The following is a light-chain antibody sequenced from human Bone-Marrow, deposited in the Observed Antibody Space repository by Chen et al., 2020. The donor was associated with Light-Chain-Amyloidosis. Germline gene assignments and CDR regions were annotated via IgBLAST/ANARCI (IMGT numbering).Light chain of an antibody. CDR1: QSVGTN. CDR2: AVS. J-gene: IGKJ5*01. CDR3: QQRSNWPPSIT. V-gene: IGKV3-11*01. Sequence: EIVLTQSPATLSLSPGERATLSCRASQSVGTNLAWYQQKPGQAPRLLIYAVSDRATGIPARFRGSGSGTDFTLTISSLEPADFAVYYCQQRSNWPPSITSGQGTRLDIK.